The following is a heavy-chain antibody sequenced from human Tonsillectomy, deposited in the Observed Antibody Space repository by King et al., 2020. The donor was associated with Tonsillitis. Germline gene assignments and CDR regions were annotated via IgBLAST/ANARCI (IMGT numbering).Heavy chain of an antibody. CDR2: ISGSGGST. J-gene: IGHJ4*02. Sequence: VQLVESGGGLVQPGGSLRLSCSASGFTFSSYALSWVRPAPGKGLEWVSVISGSGGSTYYADSVNGRFSISRDNSKNTLYLQMNSLRAEDTAVYFCAKDSGYSYGMTDYWGQGTLVTVSS. D-gene: IGHD5-18*01. CDR3: AKDSGYSYGMTDY. V-gene: IGHV3-23*04. CDR1: GFTFSSYA.